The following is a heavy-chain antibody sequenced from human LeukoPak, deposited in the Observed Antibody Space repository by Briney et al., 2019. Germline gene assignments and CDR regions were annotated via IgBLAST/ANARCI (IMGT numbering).Heavy chain of an antibody. J-gene: IGHJ5*02. CDR3: AKAGHPSAYCSTTSCYMGS. D-gene: IGHD2-2*02. CDR1: DSTFNTYE. Sequence: PGGSLRLSCAGSDSTFNTYEVNWVRQAPGMGLEWVSYISSSGTTTYYADSVKGRFTISRDNSKNTLYLQMNSLRAEDTAVYYCAKAGHPSAYCSTTSCYMGSWGQGTLVTVSS. CDR2: ISSSGTTT. V-gene: IGHV3-48*03.